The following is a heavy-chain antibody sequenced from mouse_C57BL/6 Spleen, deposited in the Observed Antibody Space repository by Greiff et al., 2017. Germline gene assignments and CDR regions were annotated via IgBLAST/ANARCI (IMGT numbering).Heavy chain of an antibody. CDR3: ARTQLGHYAMDY. J-gene: IGHJ4*01. D-gene: IGHD4-1*02. CDR2: INPNYGTT. CDR1: GYSFTDYN. V-gene: IGHV1-39*01. Sequence: LVEPGASVKISCKASGYSFTDYNMNWVKQSNGKSLEWIGVINPNYGTTSYNQKFKGKATLTVDQSSSTAYMQLNSLTSEDSAVYYCARTQLGHYAMDYWGQGTSVTVSS.